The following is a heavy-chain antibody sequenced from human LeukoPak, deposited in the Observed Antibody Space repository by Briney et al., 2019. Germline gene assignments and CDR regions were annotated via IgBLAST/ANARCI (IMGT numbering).Heavy chain of an antibody. CDR2: NSGSGGST. D-gene: IGHD3-9*01. CDR1: GFTFSSYG. CDR3: AALPTGYRNFDY. J-gene: IGHJ4*02. Sequence: GGSLRLSCTASGFTFSSYGMSWVRQAPGKGLEWVSTNSGSGGSTYYADSVQGRFTISRDNSKNTLFLQMHSLRVEHTAVYYCAALPTGYRNFDYWGQGTLVTVSS. V-gene: IGHV3-23*01.